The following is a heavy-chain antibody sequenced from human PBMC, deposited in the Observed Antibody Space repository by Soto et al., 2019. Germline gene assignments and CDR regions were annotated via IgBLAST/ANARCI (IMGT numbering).Heavy chain of an antibody. J-gene: IGHJ3*02. D-gene: IGHD3-16*01. V-gene: IGHV1-18*04. Sequence: QVQLVQSGAEVKKPGASVKVSCNTSGYTFTNHGINWVRQAPGQGLEWMGWINPYNANVNYAQKHQGRVTMTTDTSTSTAYMDLRSLTSDDTAVYYCARDRVAGIWGDAFDIWGQGTMVTVSS. CDR1: GYTFTNHG. CDR2: INPYNANV. CDR3: ARDRVAGIWGDAFDI.